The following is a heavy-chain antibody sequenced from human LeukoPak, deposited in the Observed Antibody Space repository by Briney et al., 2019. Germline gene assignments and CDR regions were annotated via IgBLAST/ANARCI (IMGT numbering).Heavy chain of an antibody. CDR2: ISSSSSYI. V-gene: IGHV3-21*01. D-gene: IGHD4-23*01. J-gene: IGHJ3*02. CDR3: ATTSSLRWNGAFDI. CDR1: GFTFSSYS. Sequence: GGSLRLSCAASGFTFSSYSMNWVRQAPGKGLEWVSSISSSSSYIYYADSVKGRFIISRDNSKNTLYLQMNSLRAEDTAVYYCATTSSLRWNGAFDIWGQGTMVTVSS.